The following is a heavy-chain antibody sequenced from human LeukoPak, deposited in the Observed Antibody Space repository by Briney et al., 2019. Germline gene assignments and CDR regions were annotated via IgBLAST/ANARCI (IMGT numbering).Heavy chain of an antibody. CDR3: TTKANYDFWSGYFY. V-gene: IGHV3-15*01. D-gene: IGHD3-3*01. Sequence: GGSLRLSCAASGFTFSNAWMSWVRQAPGKGLEWVGRIKSKTDGGTTDYAAPVKGRFTISRDDSKNTLYLQMNSLKTEDTAVYYCTTKANYDFWSGYFYWGQGTLVTVSS. CDR2: IKSKTDGGTT. CDR1: GFTFSNAW. J-gene: IGHJ4*02.